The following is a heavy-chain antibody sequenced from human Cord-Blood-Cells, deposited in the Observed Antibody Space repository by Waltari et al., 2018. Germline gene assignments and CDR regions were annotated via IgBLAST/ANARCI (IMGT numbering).Heavy chain of an antibody. Sequence: QVQLQQWGAGLLKPSETLSLTCAVYGGSFSGYYWCWIRQPPGKGLEWIGEINNSGSTNYNPSLKSRVTISVDTSKNQFSLKLSSVTAADTAVYYCARGPFAGATKFFDYWGQGTLVTVSS. D-gene: IGHD1-26*01. V-gene: IGHV4-34*01. CDR1: GGSFSGYY. CDR2: INNSGST. J-gene: IGHJ4*02. CDR3: ARGPFAGATKFFDY.